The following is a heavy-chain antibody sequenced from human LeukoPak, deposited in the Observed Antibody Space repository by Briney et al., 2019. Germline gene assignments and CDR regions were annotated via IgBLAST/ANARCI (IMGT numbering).Heavy chain of an antibody. Sequence: SETLSLTCTASGGSVSRSNYYGSWIRQPPGKGLEWVGFLSYNVHSDYNPSLKSRVTISVDTSKNQFSLRLSSVTAAATAIYYCARVSVAGTGPDYWGQGTQVTVSS. CDR3: ARVSVAGTGPDY. J-gene: IGHJ4*02. V-gene: IGHV4-61*01. CDR1: GGSVSRSNYY. CDR2: LSYNVHS. D-gene: IGHD6-13*01.